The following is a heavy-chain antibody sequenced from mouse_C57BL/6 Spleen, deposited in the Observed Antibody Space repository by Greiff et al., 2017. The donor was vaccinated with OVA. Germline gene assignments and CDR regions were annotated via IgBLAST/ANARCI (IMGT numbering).Heavy chain of an antibody. CDR2: IHPNSGST. Sequence: QVQLQQPGAELVKPGASVKLSCKASGYTLTSYWMHWVKQRPGQGLEWIGMIHPNSGSTNYNEKFKSKATLTVDKSSSTAYMQLSSLTSEDSAVYYCARDPYDYDVDYWGQGTTLTVSS. D-gene: IGHD2-4*01. J-gene: IGHJ2*01. V-gene: IGHV1-64*01. CDR3: ARDPYDYDVDY. CDR1: GYTLTSYW.